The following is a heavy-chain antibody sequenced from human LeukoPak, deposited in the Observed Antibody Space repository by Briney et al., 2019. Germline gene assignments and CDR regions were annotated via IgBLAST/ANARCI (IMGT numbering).Heavy chain of an antibody. CDR3: ATAGAISAY. CDR2: INDDGNST. Sequence: GGSLRLSCAASGFAFSRFWMHWVRQAPGKGLVWVSRINDDGNSTTYADSVKGRFTISRDNAKNTLYLQMNSLRAEDTAVYYCATAGAISAYWGQGTLVTVSS. J-gene: IGHJ4*02. D-gene: IGHD3-3*02. V-gene: IGHV3-74*01. CDR1: GFAFSRFW.